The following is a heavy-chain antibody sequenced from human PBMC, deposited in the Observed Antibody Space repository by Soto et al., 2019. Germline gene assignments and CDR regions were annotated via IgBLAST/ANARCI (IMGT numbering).Heavy chain of an antibody. CDR2: ISGSGGST. V-gene: IGHV3-23*01. CDR1: GFTFSSYA. D-gene: IGHD3-16*01. J-gene: IGHJ4*02. Sequence: EVQLLESGEGLVQPGGSLRLSCAASGFTFSSYAMSWVRQAPGKGLEWVSAISGSGGSTYYADSVKGRFTISRDNSKNTLYQKMNSLRAEDTAVYYCAKDKGSQYYDYIWGSSVMGLRVVDYWGQGTLVTVSS. CDR3: AKDKGSQYYDYIWGSSVMGLRVVDY.